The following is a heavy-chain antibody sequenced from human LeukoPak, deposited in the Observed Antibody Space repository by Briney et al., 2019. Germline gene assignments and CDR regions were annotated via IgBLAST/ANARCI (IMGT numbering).Heavy chain of an antibody. CDR1: GFTFSTYW. Sequence: GGSLRLSCAASGFTFSTYWMMWVRQAPGKGLEWVANINEDGSEKYYADSVEGRFTISRDNAKNSLDLQMSSLRADDTALYYCARSKIDYWGQGTLVTVSS. J-gene: IGHJ4*02. CDR3: ARSKIDY. D-gene: IGHD4-11*01. V-gene: IGHV3-7*01. CDR2: INEDGSEK.